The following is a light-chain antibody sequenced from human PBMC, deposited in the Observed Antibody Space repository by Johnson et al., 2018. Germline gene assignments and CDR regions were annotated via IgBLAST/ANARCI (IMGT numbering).Light chain of an antibody. Sequence: QSVLTQPPSVSAAPGQKVTISCSGSSSNIGNNYVSWYQQLPGTAPKLLIYEHNKRPSGIPDRFSGSKSGTSATLGIPGLQPGDEADYYCGTWDSSLITGYVFGTGTKVTVL. CDR1: SSNIGNNY. CDR3: GTWDSSLITGYV. V-gene: IGLV1-51*01. J-gene: IGLJ1*01. CDR2: EHN.